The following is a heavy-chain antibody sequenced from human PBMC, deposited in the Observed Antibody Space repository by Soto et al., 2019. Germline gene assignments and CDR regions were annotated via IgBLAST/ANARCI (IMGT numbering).Heavy chain of an antibody. Sequence: GGSLRLSCAASGFTFSSYGMHWVRQAPGKGLEWVAVISYDGSNKYYADSVKGRFTISRDNSKNTLYLQMNSLRAEDTAVYYCAKDSYDFTPPDYWGQGTLVTVSS. CDR3: AKDSYDFTPPDY. J-gene: IGHJ4*02. CDR1: GFTFSSYG. D-gene: IGHD3-3*01. CDR2: ISYDGSNK. V-gene: IGHV3-30*18.